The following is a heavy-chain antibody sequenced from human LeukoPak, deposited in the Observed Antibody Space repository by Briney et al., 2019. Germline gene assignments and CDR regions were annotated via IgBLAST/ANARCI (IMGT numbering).Heavy chain of an antibody. Sequence: GGPLRLSCAASGFTFSTYGLHWVRQAPGKGLEWVTFIRYDGNYKYYADSVKGRFTISRDNSKNTLYLQMNSLRADDTAVYYCAKAAEWLRSPFDYWGQGTLVTVSS. CDR3: AKAAEWLRSPFDY. D-gene: IGHD5-12*01. CDR2: IRYDGNYK. J-gene: IGHJ4*02. CDR1: GFTFSTYG. V-gene: IGHV3-30*02.